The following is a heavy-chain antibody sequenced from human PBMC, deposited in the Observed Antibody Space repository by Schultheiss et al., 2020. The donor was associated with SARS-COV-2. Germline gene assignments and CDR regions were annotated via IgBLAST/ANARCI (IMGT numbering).Heavy chain of an antibody. D-gene: IGHD3-22*01. CDR2: ISYDGSNK. V-gene: IGHV3-30*04. CDR3: ATSHYYDSSGFDY. Sequence: GGSLRLSCAASGFTFSSYAMHWVRQAPGKGLEWVAVISYDGSNKYYADSVKGRFTISRDNAKNSLYLQLNSLRAEDTALYYCATSHYYDSSGFDYWGQGSLVTVSS. J-gene: IGHJ4*02. CDR1: GFTFSSYA.